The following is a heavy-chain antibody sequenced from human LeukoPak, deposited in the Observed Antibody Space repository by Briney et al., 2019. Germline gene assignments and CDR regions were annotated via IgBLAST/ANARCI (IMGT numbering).Heavy chain of an antibody. V-gene: IGHV3-23*01. D-gene: IGHD6-19*01. Sequence: PGGSLRLSCTASGFTFSSYAMYWVRQAPGKGREWVSGIFGSGGSAHYADSVKGRFTISRDNSQNTVYLQMNSLRAEDTAVYYCGKTTTGYSSGRNPAWPVDYWGQGTLVTVSS. J-gene: IGHJ4*02. CDR1: GFTFSSYA. CDR3: GKTTTGYSSGRNPAWPVDY. CDR2: IFGSGGSA.